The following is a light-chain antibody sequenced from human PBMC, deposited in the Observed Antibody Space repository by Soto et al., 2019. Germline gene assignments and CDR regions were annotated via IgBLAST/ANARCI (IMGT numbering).Light chain of an antibody. Sequence: EIVLTQSPGTLSLSPGERATLSCRASQSVRSSYLAWYQQKPGQAPRLLIYAASSRATGIPDRFSGSGSGTDFTLTISRLEPEDFAVYYCQQYGSSVSITFGQGTRLEIK. CDR1: QSVRSSY. V-gene: IGKV3-20*01. CDR3: QQYGSSVSIT. CDR2: AAS. J-gene: IGKJ5*01.